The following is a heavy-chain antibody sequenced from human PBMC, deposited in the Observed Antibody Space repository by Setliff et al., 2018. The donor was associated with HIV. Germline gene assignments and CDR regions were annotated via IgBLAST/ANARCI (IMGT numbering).Heavy chain of an antibody. CDR1: GLIFSNYA. J-gene: IGHJ6*02. V-gene: IGHV3-30*04. D-gene: IGHD3-10*01. Sequence: GESLKISCAASGLIFSNYAMQWVRQAPGKGLEWVAAITSDGSNEYYADSVKGRFTISRDNSKNTLYVQMNSLRVEDTAVYYCARDQLAMVRRNGMDVWGQGTKGSVSS. CDR2: ITSDGSNE. CDR3: ARDQLAMVRRNGMDV.